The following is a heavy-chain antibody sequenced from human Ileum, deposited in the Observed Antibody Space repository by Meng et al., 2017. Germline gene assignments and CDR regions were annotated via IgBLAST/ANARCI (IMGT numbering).Heavy chain of an antibody. V-gene: IGHV4-4*07. D-gene: IGHD5-24*01. CDR2: IETSGST. J-gene: IGHJ4*02. Sequence: SETLSLTCTVSGGSISGYYWSWIRQPAGRGLEWIGRIETSGSTNYNPSMRSRVTMSVDTSKNQFSLNLSPVTAADTAVYYCAREGRADGPRPIAYWGPGNLVHVSS. CDR3: AREGRADGPRPIAY. CDR1: GGSISGYY.